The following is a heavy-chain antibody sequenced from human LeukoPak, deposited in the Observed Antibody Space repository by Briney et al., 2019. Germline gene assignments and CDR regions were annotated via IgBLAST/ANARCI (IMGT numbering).Heavy chain of an antibody. V-gene: IGHV4-59*08. Sequence: SETLSLTCTVSGGSISTYYWNWIRQPPGKGLEWIGYIFYSGRTSYNPSLKSRVTLSVDTSKNWFSLRLTSVTAADTAVYYCAVPTMYSSSWYGAFDIWGQGTMVTVSS. CDR2: IFYSGRT. J-gene: IGHJ3*02. CDR1: GGSISTYY. CDR3: AVPTMYSSSWYGAFDI. D-gene: IGHD6-13*01.